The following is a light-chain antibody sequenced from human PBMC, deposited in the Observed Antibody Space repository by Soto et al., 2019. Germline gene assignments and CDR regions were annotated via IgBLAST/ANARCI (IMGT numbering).Light chain of an antibody. Sequence: QSVLTQPASLSGAPGQSITISCTGTSIDVGGYNYVSWYQQHPGKAPKLMIYDVSNRPSGVSNRFSGSKSGNTASLTISGLQAEDEADYYCSSYTSSLYVFGTGNKVTVL. CDR1: SIDVGGYNY. J-gene: IGLJ1*01. V-gene: IGLV2-14*01. CDR3: SSYTSSLYV. CDR2: DVS.